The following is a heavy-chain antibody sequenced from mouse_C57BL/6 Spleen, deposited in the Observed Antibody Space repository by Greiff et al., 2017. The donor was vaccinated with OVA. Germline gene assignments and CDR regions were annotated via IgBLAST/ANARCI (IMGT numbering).Heavy chain of an antibody. J-gene: IGHJ3*01. Sequence: QVQLQQSGAELVRPGTSVKVSCKASGYAFTNYLIEWVKQRPGQGLEWIGVINPGSGGTNYHEKFKGKVTLTADKSYRTAYMQLSNLTSEDSAVYFCAGSMSTTDGRAGFDYWGQGTMVTVSA. CDR2: INPGSGGT. V-gene: IGHV1-54*01. D-gene: IGHD2-4*01. CDR1: GYAFTNYL. CDR3: AGSMSTTDGRAGFDY.